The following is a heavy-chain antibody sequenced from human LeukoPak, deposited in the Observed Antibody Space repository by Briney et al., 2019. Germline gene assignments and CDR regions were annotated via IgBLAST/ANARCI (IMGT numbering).Heavy chain of an antibody. Sequence: PSETLSLTCTVSGDSISSSSYYWGWTRQPPGKGLEWIGSINYSGNTHYNPSLESRVTISVDTSKNQFSLKLTSVTAADTAVYYCARLLACTTCNSRLGHMDLWGKGTTVTVSS. CDR2: INYSGNT. CDR1: GDSISSSSYY. J-gene: IGHJ6*03. CDR3: ARLLACTTCNSRLGHMDL. D-gene: IGHD3-9*01. V-gene: IGHV4-39*07.